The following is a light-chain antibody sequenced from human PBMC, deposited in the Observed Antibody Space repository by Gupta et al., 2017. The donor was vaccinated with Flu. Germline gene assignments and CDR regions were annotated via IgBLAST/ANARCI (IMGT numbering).Light chain of an antibody. CDR1: QDITHF. CDR2: AGS. Sequence: IQMTQSPSSLSASVGDRVSITCRASQDITHFLAWFQQKPGKAPRSLIYAGSTLESGVPSRFSGSGSGTGFTLTISSLQPEDFATYYCQQYKNFPITFGQGTRLDIK. CDR3: QQYKNFPIT. V-gene: IGKV1-16*01. J-gene: IGKJ5*01.